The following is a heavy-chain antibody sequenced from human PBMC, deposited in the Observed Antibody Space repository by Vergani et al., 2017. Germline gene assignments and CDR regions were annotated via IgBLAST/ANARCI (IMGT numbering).Heavy chain of an antibody. CDR2: IYNSGST. CDR1: GGSISSGDYY. Sequence: QVQLQESGPGLVKPSQTLSLTCTVSGGSISSGDYYWSWIRQPPGKGLEWIGYIYNSGSTYYNPSLKSRVTISVDTSKNQFSLKRSSVTAADTSVYYCARGYGGKDPSHLPPIDYWGQGTLVTVSS. CDR3: ARGYGGKDPSHLPPIDY. V-gene: IGHV4-30-4*01. J-gene: IGHJ4*02. D-gene: IGHD4-23*01.